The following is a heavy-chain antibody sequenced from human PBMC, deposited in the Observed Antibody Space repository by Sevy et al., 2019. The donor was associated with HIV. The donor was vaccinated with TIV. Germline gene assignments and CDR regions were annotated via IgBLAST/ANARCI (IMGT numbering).Heavy chain of an antibody. J-gene: IGHJ5*02. Sequence: GGSLRLSCVASGFTFSRYSMNWVRQAPGKGLEWVSNIGSTGPTIYYADSVKGRFTISRDNAKNSLYLQMNSLTEEDTVDSYGARPGGGCFAFVSWGEGDLVTVSS. V-gene: IGHV3-48*02. CDR1: GFTFSRYS. D-gene: IGHD2-15*01. CDR2: IGSTGPTI. CDR3: ARPGGGCFAFVS.